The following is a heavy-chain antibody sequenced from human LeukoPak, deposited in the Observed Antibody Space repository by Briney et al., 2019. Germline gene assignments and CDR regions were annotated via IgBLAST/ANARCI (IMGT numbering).Heavy chain of an antibody. J-gene: IGHJ4*02. CDR1: GYTFTSYG. V-gene: IGHV1-18*01. D-gene: IGHD3-10*01. CDR2: ISAYNGDT. CDR3: ARDYYGSPPLDY. Sequence: ASVKVSCKASGYTFTSYGISWVRQAPGQGLEWMGWISAYNGDTNYAQKLQGRVTMTTDTSTSTAYMELRSLRSDDTAMYYCARDYYGSPPLDYWGQGTLVIVSS.